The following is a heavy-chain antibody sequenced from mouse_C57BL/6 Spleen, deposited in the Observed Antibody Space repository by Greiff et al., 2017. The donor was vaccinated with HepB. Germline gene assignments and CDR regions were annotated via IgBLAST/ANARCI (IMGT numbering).Heavy chain of an antibody. CDR2: IDPSDSYT. Sequence: VQLKQPGAELVKPGASVKLSCKASGYTFTSYWMQWVKQRPGQGLEWIGEIDPSDSYTNYNQKFKGKATLTVDTSSSTAYMQLSSLTSEDSAVYYCARSWDLGGYWGQGTTLTVSS. CDR1: GYTFTSYW. D-gene: IGHD4-1*01. V-gene: IGHV1-50*01. J-gene: IGHJ2*01. CDR3: ARSWDLGGY.